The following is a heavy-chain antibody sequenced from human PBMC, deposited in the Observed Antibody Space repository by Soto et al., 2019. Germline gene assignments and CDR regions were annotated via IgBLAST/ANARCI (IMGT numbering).Heavy chain of an antibody. J-gene: IGHJ2*01. Sequence: QVQLQESGPGLVKPSQTLSLTCTVSGGSISSGDYYWSWIRQPPGKGLEWIGYIYYSGSTYYNPSLTSRVTISVDTSKNQFSLKLSSVTAADTAVYYSARTITDYYDSSGYSPYWYFDLWGRGTLVTVSS. D-gene: IGHD3-22*01. CDR3: ARTITDYYDSSGYSPYWYFDL. CDR2: IYYSGST. CDR1: GGSISSGDYY. V-gene: IGHV4-30-4*01.